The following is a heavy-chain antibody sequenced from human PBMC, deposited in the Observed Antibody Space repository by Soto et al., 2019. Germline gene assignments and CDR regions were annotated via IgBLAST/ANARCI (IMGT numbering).Heavy chain of an antibody. CDR2: IDPSDSYT. Sequence: GESLKISGRGSGNSITSYSISWVRQKPGKGLEWMGRIDPSDSYTNYSPSFQGHVTISADKSISTAYLQWSSLKASDTAMYYCASSTRKRYYYYYGMDVWGQGTTVTASS. J-gene: IGHJ6*02. D-gene: IGHD2-2*01. CDR3: ASSTRKRYYYYYGMDV. V-gene: IGHV5-10-1*01. CDR1: GNSITSYS.